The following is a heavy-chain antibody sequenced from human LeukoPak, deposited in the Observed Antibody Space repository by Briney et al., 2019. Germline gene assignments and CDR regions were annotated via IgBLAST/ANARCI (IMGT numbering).Heavy chain of an antibody. V-gene: IGHV3-30*02. J-gene: IGHJ4*02. Sequence: PGGSLRLSCAASGFTFSSYGMHWVRQAPGQGLEWVAFIRYDGSNKYYADSVKGRFTISRDNSTNTMYLQINSLRAEDTAIYYCAKAPMEDSWYIHFDYWGQGTLVTVSS. CDR1: GFTFSSYG. CDR2: IRYDGSNK. D-gene: IGHD6-13*01. CDR3: AKAPMEDSWYIHFDY.